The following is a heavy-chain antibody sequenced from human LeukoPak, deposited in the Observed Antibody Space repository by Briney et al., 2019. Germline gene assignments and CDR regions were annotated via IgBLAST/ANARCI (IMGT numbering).Heavy chain of an antibody. J-gene: IGHJ3*02. CDR1: EFTFSTSD. CDR2: IQYDGSHE. Sequence: GGSVRLSCAASEFTFSTSDMHWVRQAPGKGLEWVSFIQYDGSHENYSDSVKGRVTISRDNSKNTLYLQMNSLRAEDTAVYYCAKDRWTEVDAFDIWGQGTMVTVSS. CDR3: AKDRWTEVDAFDI. D-gene: IGHD1-1*01. V-gene: IGHV3-30*02.